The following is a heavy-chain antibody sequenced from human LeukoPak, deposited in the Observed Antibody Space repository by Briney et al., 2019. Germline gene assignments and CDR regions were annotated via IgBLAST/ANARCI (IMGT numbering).Heavy chain of an antibody. V-gene: IGHV3-30*04. CDR1: GFTFSSYV. D-gene: IGHD3-22*01. J-gene: IGHJ4*02. CDR3: ARASEDSRGHYQGFDS. Sequence: GGSLRLSCAASGFTFSSYVMHWVRQAPGKGLEWVGVILSDGSNKWYADSVKGRFTISRDNSRNTMYLQMNSLRAEDTAVYYCARASEDSRGHYQGFDSWGQGTLVTVSS. CDR2: ILSDGSNK.